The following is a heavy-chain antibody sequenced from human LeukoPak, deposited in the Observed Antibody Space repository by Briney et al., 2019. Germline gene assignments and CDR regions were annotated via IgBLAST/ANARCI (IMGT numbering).Heavy chain of an antibody. CDR2: IYYSGST. J-gene: IGHJ4*02. D-gene: IGHD6-13*01. Sequence: SQTLSLTCNVSGGSISSGDYYWSWIRQPPGKGLEWIGYIYYSGSTYYNPSLKSRVTISVDTSKNQFSLKLSSVTAADTAVYYCARGGGSSWYPSLFDYWGQGTLVTVSS. V-gene: IGHV4-30-4*08. CDR1: GGSISSGDYY. CDR3: ARGGGSSWYPSLFDY.